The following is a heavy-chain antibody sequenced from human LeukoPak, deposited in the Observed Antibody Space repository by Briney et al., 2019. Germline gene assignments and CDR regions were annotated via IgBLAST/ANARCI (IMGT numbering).Heavy chain of an antibody. D-gene: IGHD7-27*01. CDR3: ARGSLGRGWLFDY. CDR2: INQDASEK. V-gene: IGHV3-7*05. CDR1: GFTFSSHW. Sequence: PGGSLRLSCGASGFTFSSHWMTWVRQAPGKGLECVANINQDASEKYYVDSVKGRFTISRDTAKNSLYLQMNSLRAEDTAVYYCARGSLGRGWLFDYWGQGTLVTVSS. J-gene: IGHJ4*02.